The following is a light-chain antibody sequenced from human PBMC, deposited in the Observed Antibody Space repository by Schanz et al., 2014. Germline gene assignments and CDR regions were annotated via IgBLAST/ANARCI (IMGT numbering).Light chain of an antibody. V-gene: IGLV2-14*01. CDR2: DVN. Sequence: QSALTQPASVSGSPGQSITISCTGTSSDIGGRAYVSWYQQRPGKAPQLILYDVNSRPSGVSNRFSGSKSGNTATLSISGLQAEDEADYHCSSHTTIPTAVVFGGGTKVTVL. CDR1: SSDIGGRAY. J-gene: IGLJ2*01. CDR3: SSHTTIPTAVV.